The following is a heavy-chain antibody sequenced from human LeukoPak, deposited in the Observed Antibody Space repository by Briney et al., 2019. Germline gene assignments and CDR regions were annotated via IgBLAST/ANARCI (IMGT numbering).Heavy chain of an antibody. V-gene: IGHV1-69*05. CDR1: GGTFSSYA. Sequence: GASVKVSCKASGGTFSSYAISWVRQAPGQGLEWMGGTIPIFGTANYAQKFQGRVTITTDESTSTAYMELSSLRSEDTAVYYCARVGNPAGTDTAMVTGFDYWGQGTLVTVSS. J-gene: IGHJ4*02. CDR2: TIPIFGTA. D-gene: IGHD5-18*01. CDR3: ARVGNPAGTDTAMVTGFDY.